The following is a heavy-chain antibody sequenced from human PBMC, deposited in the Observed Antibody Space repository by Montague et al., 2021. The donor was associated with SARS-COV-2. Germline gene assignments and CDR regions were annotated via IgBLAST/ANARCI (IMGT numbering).Heavy chain of an antibody. CDR2: VYYNGDI. Sequence: SETLSLTCSVSAGSVNSGTYYWNWIRQPPGKGLEWIGYVYYNGDIKHNPSLKSRVSLSLATFMNQFSLQLNSLTAADTAVYYCARGASLAGRFDYWGQGILITVSS. D-gene: IGHD6-19*01. V-gene: IGHV4-61*01. J-gene: IGHJ4*02. CDR1: AGSVNSGTYY. CDR3: ARGASLAGRFDY.